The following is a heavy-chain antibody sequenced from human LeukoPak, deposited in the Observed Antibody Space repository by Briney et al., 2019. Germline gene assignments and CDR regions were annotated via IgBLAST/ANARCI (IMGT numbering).Heavy chain of an antibody. Sequence: GGPLRLSCAASGFTFSSYWMSWVRQAPGKGLEWVANIKQDGSEKYYVDSVKGRFTISRDNAKNSLYLQMNSLRAEDTAVYYCARGSVNDYVWGSYRHPFDYWGQGTLVTVSS. CDR3: ARGSVNDYVWGSYRHPFDY. D-gene: IGHD3-16*02. V-gene: IGHV3-7*04. CDR2: IKQDGSEK. J-gene: IGHJ4*02. CDR1: GFTFSSYW.